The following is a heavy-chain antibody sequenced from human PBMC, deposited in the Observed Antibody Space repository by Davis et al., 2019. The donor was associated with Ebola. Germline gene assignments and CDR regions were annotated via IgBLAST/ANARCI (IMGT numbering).Heavy chain of an antibody. V-gene: IGHV3-21*05. Sequence: VITGGSLRLSCAASGFTFSSYSMNWVRQAPGKGLEWVSYISSSSSYIYYADSVKGRFTISRDSSENTVYLQMDSLRAEDTAVYYCARSRRYSDNSAYYYFDYWGQGTLVTVSS. D-gene: IGHD3-22*01. CDR3: ARSRRYSDNSAYYYFDY. J-gene: IGHJ4*02. CDR1: GFTFSSYS. CDR2: ISSSSSYI.